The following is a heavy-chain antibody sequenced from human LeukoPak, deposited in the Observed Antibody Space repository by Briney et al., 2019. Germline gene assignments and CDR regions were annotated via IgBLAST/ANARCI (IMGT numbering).Heavy chain of an antibody. CDR2: IWYDGSNK. J-gene: IGHJ4*02. Sequence: PGGSLRLSCAASGFTFSSYGMPWVRQAPGKGLEWVADIWYDGSNKYYADSVKGRFTISRDNSKNTLYLQMNSLRAEDTAVYYCARVDYYGSGSYQNYFDYWGQGTLVTVSS. V-gene: IGHV3-33*08. CDR1: GFTFSSYG. D-gene: IGHD3-10*01. CDR3: ARVDYYGSGSYQNYFDY.